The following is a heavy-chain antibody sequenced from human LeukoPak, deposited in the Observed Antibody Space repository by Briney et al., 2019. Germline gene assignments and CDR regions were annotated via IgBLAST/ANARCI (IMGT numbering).Heavy chain of an antibody. D-gene: IGHD4-23*01. Sequence: SETLSLTRTVSGGSISSYYWSWIRQPPGKGLEWIGYIHYSGNTNYNPSLKSRVTISMDTSKNQPDLKLSSVAAADPAIYYWARHISYGGDSAFGSWGQGTLVTLS. CDR1: GGSISSYY. CDR3: ARHISYGGDSAFGS. J-gene: IGHJ4*02. V-gene: IGHV4-59*08. CDR2: IHYSGNT.